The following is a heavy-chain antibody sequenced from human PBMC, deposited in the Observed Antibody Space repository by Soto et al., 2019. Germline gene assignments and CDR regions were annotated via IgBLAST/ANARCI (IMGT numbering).Heavy chain of an antibody. CDR3: ARDTVCCDFWSGYFRRVAYCYYGRDV. V-gene: IGHV1-3*01. CDR2: INAGNGNT. J-gene: IGHJ6*02. D-gene: IGHD3-3*01. CDR1: GYTFTSYA. Sequence: QVQLVQSGAEVKKPGASVKVSCKASGYTFTSYAMHWVRQAPGQRLEWMGWINAGNGNTKYSQKFQGRVTITRDTAASTAYMELSSLRSEDTAVYYCARDTVCCDFWSGYFRRVAYCYYGRDVWGQGTTITVSS.